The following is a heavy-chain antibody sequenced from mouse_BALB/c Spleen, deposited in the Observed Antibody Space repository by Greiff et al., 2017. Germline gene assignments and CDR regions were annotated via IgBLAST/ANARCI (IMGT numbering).Heavy chain of an antibody. D-gene: IGHD2-4*01. J-gene: IGHJ3*01. CDR2: IYPGDGDT. CDR3: ARGRDYDEFAY. CDR1: GYTFTSYW. V-gene: IGHV1-87*01. Sequence: VQLQQSGAELARPGASVKLSCKASGYTFTSYWMQWVKQRPGQGLEWIGAIYPGDGDTRYTQKFKGKATLTADKSSSTAYMQLSSLASEDSAVYYCARGRDYDEFAYWGQGTLVTVSA.